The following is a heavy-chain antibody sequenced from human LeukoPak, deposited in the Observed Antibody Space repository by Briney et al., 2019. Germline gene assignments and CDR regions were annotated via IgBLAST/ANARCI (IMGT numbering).Heavy chain of an antibody. Sequence: KPSETLSLTCTVSGGSISSSSYYWGWIRQPPGKGLEWIGSIYYSGSTNYNPSLKSRVTISVDTSKNQFSLNLRSVTAADTAVYYCARVYGDYSREQFWLDPWGQGTLVTVSS. J-gene: IGHJ5*02. D-gene: IGHD4-17*01. CDR3: ARVYGDYSREQFWLDP. V-gene: IGHV4-39*07. CDR1: GGSISSSSYY. CDR2: IYYSGST.